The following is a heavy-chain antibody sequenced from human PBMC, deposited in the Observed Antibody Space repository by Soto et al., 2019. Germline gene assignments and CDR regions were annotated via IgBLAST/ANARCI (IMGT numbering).Heavy chain of an antibody. CDR1: GGSVSSGNHY. J-gene: IGHJ6*02. CDR3: ARVGRFSYGYPSDNYYGIDV. V-gene: IGHV4-61*01. Sequence: QVQLQESGPGLVKPSETLSLTCTVSGGSVSSGNHYWSWIRQPPGKGLEWVGYIYYSGSTKYNPSLESRVTISVDTSKNQFFLRLSSVTAADAAVSYCARVGRFSYGYPSDNYYGIDVWGQGTTVTVSS. CDR2: IYYSGST. D-gene: IGHD5-18*01.